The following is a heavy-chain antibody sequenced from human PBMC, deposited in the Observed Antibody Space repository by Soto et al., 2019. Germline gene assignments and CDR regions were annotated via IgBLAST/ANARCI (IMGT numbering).Heavy chain of an antibody. CDR3: AKEGYDFWSGYYPHYYYYCMDV. CDR2: ISYDGSNK. D-gene: IGHD3-3*01. Sequence: GGSLRLSCAASGFTFSSYGMHWVRQAPGKGLEWVAVISYDGSNKYYADSVKGRFTISRDNSKNTLYLQMNSLRAEDTAVYYCAKEGYDFWSGYYPHYYYYCMDVWGQGTTVTVSS. J-gene: IGHJ6*02. CDR1: GFTFSSYG. V-gene: IGHV3-30*18.